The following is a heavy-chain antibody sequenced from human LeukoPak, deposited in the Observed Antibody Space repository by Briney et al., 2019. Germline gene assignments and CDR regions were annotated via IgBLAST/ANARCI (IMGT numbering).Heavy chain of an antibody. CDR1: GFTFSSYS. CDR3: ARDGFLPGP. V-gene: IGHV3-48*02. D-gene: IGHD3-3*01. J-gene: IGHJ5*02. Sequence: GGSLRLSCAASGFTFSSYSMNWVRQAPGRGLEWVSYITSGSSIIFYADSVKGRFTISRDNAKNSLYLQMSSLRDEDTAVYYCARDGFLPGPWGQGTLVTVSS. CDR2: ITSGSSII.